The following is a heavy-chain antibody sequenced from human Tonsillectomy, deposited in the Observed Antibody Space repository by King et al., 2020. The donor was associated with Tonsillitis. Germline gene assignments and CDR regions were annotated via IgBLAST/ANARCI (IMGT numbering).Heavy chain of an antibody. V-gene: IGHV3-9*01. Sequence: VPLVESGGGLVQPGRSLRLSCAASGFTFDDYAMHWVRQAPGKGLEWVSGISWNSGSIGYADSVKGRFTISRDNAKNSLYLQMNSLRAEDTALYYCAKDRGIAAAGGFDYWGQGTLVTVSS. J-gene: IGHJ4*02. D-gene: IGHD6-13*01. CDR3: AKDRGIAAAGGFDY. CDR1: GFTFDDYA. CDR2: ISWNSGSI.